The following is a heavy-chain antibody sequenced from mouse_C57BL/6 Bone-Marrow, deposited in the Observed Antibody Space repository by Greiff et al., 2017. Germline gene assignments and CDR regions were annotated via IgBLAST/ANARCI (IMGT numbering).Heavy chain of an antibody. V-gene: IGHV1-69*01. CDR1: GYTFTNYW. CDR3: ARDGNAMDY. Sequence: QVQLQQPGAELVMPGASVKLSCKASGYTFTNYWMHWVKQRPGQGLEWIGEIDPSDSYTNYNQKFKGKSTLTVDKSSSTAYMQLSSLTSEDSAVYNCARDGNAMDYWGQGTSATVTA. CDR2: IDPSDSYT. J-gene: IGHJ4*01.